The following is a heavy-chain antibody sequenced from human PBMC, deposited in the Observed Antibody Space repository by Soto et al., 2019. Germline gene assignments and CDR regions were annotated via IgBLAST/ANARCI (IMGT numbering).Heavy chain of an antibody. Sequence: QVHLVQSGGELKRPGASVKVSCRASGFSFTNIGITWVRQAPGQGLEWMGWISNYNGDTNYAQKFQDRVTVTTDTSTSTAYLELRSLRSDDTAVIYCARASRGDYCTGGGWDSDYWGQGTLVTVSS. CDR1: GFSFTNIG. D-gene: IGHD2-8*02. CDR3: ARASRGDYCTGGGWDSDY. CDR2: ISNYNGDT. J-gene: IGHJ4*02. V-gene: IGHV1-18*01.